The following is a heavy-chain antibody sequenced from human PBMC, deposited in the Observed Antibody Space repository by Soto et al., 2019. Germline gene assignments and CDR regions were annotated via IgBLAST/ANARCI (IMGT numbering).Heavy chain of an antibody. CDR1: GGSFSGYY. D-gene: IGHD3-10*01. J-gene: IGHJ6*02. CDR2: INHSGST. V-gene: IGHV4-34*01. CDR3: ARGLRARNGITMVRGVTYYYYGMDV. Sequence: SETLSLTCAVYGGSFSGYYWSWIRQPPGKGLEWIGEINHSGSTNYNPSLKSRVNKSEDTSKNKFSLKLSSVTATDTAVYYCARGLRARNGITMVRGVTYYYYGMDVWGQGTTVTVSS.